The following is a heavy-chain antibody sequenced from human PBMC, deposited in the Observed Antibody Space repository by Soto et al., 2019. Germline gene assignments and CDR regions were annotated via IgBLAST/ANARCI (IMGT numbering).Heavy chain of an antibody. CDR3: AKAARYCSSTSCYSHYYYMDV. D-gene: IGHD2-2*01. Sequence: GGSLRLSCAASGFTFSSYAMSWVRQAPGKGLEWVSAISGSGGSTYYADYVKGRFTISRDNSKNTLYLQMNSLRAEDTAVYYCAKAARYCSSTSCYSHYYYMDVWGKGTTVTVSS. J-gene: IGHJ6*03. CDR2: ISGSGGST. CDR1: GFTFSSYA. V-gene: IGHV3-23*01.